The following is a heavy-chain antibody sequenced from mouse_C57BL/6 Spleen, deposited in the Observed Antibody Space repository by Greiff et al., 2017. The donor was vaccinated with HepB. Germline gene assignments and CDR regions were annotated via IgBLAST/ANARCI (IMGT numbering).Heavy chain of an antibody. CDR2: IHPNSGST. J-gene: IGHJ1*03. D-gene: IGHD1-1*01. CDR3: ARNYDWYFDV. CDR1: GYTFTSYW. Sequence: QVQLKQPGAELVKPGASVKLSCKASGYTFTSYWMHWVKQRPGQGLEWIGMIHPNSGSTNYNEKFKSKATLTVDKSSSTAYMQLSSLTSEASAVYYCARNYDWYFDVWGTGTTVTVSS. V-gene: IGHV1-64*01.